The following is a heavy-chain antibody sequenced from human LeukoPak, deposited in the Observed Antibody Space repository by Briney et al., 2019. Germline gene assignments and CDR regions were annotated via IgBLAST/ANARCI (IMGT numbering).Heavy chain of an antibody. CDR2: IKRKSDGGTT. D-gene: IGHD1-14*01. CDR3: TTELDVRPNHY. CDR1: GLTFSNAW. V-gene: IGHV3-15*01. Sequence: GGSLRLSCAASGLTFSNAWMSWVRQAPGKGLEWVGRIKRKSDGGTTDYAAPVKGRFTISRDDSKNTLYLQMNSLKSEDTAVYYCTTELDVRPNHYWGQGTRVTVSS. J-gene: IGHJ4*02.